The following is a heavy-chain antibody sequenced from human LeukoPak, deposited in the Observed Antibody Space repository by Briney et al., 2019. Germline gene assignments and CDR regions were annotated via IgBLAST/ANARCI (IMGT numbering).Heavy chain of an antibody. V-gene: IGHV1-58*01. CDR2: IVVGSGNT. J-gene: IGHJ4*02. Sequence: ASVKVSCKASGFTFTSSAVQWVRQARGQRLEWIGWIVVGSGNTNYAQKFQERVTITRDMSTSTAYMELSSLRSEDTAVYYCAADGSSIAARRGAWGYWGQGTLVTVSS. CDR1: GFTFTSSA. D-gene: IGHD6-6*01. CDR3: AADGSSIAARRGAWGY.